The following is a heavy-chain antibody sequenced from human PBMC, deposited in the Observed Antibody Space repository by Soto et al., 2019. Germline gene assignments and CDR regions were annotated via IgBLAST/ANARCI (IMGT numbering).Heavy chain of an antibody. Sequence: LRLSCAAAGFTLSGYAMNWVRQAPGKGLEWVSAISGSGANTYYADSVKGRFTISRDNSKNTLFLQMNSLRAEDTAIYYCAKGGSYYYDSSGYYANWGQGTLVTVSS. D-gene: IGHD3-22*01. CDR1: GFTLSGYA. CDR2: ISGSGANT. J-gene: IGHJ4*02. V-gene: IGHV3-23*01. CDR3: AKGGSYYYDSSGYYAN.